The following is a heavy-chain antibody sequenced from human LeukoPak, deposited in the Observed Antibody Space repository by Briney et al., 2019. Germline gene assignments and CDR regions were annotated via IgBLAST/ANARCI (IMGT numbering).Heavy chain of an antibody. CDR1: GFTFSNYA. J-gene: IGHJ6*02. CDR2: ISSSGGTI. Sequence: GGSLRLSCVGSGFTFSNYAMTWVRQAPGKGLEWVSYISSSGGTIYYADSVKGRFTISRDNAKKSLSLQVSSLTDEDTAVYYCARAGFGSYGLDVWGQGTTVTVSS. CDR3: ARAGFGSYGLDV. D-gene: IGHD2-15*01. V-gene: IGHV3-48*02.